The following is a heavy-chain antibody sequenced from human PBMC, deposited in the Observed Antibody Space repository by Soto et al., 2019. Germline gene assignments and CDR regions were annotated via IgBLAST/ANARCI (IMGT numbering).Heavy chain of an antibody. CDR3: ARDKYRGYSYGYGENFDY. Sequence: SETLSLTCAVYGGSFSGYYWSWIRQPPGKGLEWIGEINHSGSTNYNPSLKSRVTIPVDTSKNQFSLKLSSVTAADTAVYYCARDKYRGYSYGYGENFDYWGQGTLVTVSS. D-gene: IGHD5-18*01. CDR1: GGSFSGYY. V-gene: IGHV4-34*01. CDR2: INHSGST. J-gene: IGHJ4*02.